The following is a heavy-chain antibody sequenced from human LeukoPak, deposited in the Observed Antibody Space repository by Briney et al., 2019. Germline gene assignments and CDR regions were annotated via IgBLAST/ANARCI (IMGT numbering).Heavy chain of an antibody. CDR3: ARGRCGFTRCMLTFHHYYMDV. J-gene: IGHJ6*03. CDR2: IYTSGST. D-gene: IGHD2-8*01. Sequence: PSETLSLTCTVSGGSISSYYWSWIRQPAGKGLEWIGHIYTSGSTNYNPSLKSRVTMSVDTSKNQFSLKLSSVTAADTAVYYCARGRCGFTRCMLTFHHYYMDVWGKGTTVTVSS. CDR1: GGSISSYY. V-gene: IGHV4-4*07.